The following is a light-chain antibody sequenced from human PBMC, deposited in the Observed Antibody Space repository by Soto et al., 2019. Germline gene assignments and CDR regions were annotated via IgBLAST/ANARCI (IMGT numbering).Light chain of an antibody. Sequence: EIVLTQSPGTLSLSPGERATLFCRASQSVSSSYLAWYQQKPGQAPRLLIYGASSRATGIPDRFSGSGSGTDFTLTISRLEPEDFAVYYCQRYGSAPPWTFGQGNKVEIK. CDR1: QSVSSSY. CDR2: GAS. V-gene: IGKV3-20*01. J-gene: IGKJ1*01. CDR3: QRYGSAPPWT.